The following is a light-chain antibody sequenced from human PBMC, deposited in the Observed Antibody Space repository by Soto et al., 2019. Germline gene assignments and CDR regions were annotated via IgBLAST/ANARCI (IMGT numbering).Light chain of an antibody. Sequence: EIVLTQSPGTLSLSPGERATLSCRASQSVSSSYLAWYQQKPGQAPRLLIYGASSRATGIPDRFSGSGSGTDFSLTISRLEPEDSAVYYCQQYGSSPMYSFGQGTKVDIK. CDR2: GAS. V-gene: IGKV3-20*01. J-gene: IGKJ2*03. CDR3: QQYGSSPMYS. CDR1: QSVSSSY.